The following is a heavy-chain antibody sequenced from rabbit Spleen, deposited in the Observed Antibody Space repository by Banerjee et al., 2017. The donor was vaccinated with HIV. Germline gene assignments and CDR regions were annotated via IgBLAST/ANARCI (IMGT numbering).Heavy chain of an antibody. Sequence: QEQLEESGGDLVKPEGSLTLTCTASGFSFSSSYWICWVRQAPGKGLEWIACIYAGSSGSTYYASWAKGRFTISKTSSTTVTLKMTSLTAADTATYFCARDPYFGYPNYWGNGLDLWGPGTLVTVS. V-gene: IGHV1S45*01. J-gene: IGHJ4*01. D-gene: IGHD1-1*01. CDR3: ARDPYFGYPNYWGNGLDL. CDR2: IYAGSSGST. CDR1: GFSFSSSYW.